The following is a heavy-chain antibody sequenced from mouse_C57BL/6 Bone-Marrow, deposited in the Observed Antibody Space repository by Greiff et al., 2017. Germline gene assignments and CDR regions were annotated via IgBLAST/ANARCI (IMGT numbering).Heavy chain of an antibody. V-gene: IGHV5-6*01. D-gene: IGHD3-2*02. CDR2: ISSGGSYT. CDR1: GFTFSSYG. J-gene: IGHJ2*01. Sequence: EVKLMESGGDLVKPGGSLKLSCAASGFTFSSYGMSWVRQTPDKRLEWVATISSGGSYTYYPDSVKGRFTISRDNAKNTLYLQMSSLKSEDTAMYYCARQTAQATLFDYWGQGTTLTVSS. CDR3: ARQTAQATLFDY.